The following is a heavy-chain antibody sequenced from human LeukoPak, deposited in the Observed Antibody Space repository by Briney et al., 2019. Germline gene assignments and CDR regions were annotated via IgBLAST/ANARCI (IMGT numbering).Heavy chain of an antibody. D-gene: IGHD2-15*01. V-gene: IGHV3-74*03. J-gene: IGHJ4*02. CDR2: INSDGSIT. CDR3: ARGGYCSGGSCYRGFDS. CDR1: GFTYSNYW. Sequence: GGSLRLSCAASGFTYSNYWMQWVRQAPGKGLVWVSRINSDGSITTYADSVKGRFTVSRDNAKNTLFLQMNSLRDEDTAVYYCARGGYCSGGSCYRGFDSWGQGTLVTVSS.